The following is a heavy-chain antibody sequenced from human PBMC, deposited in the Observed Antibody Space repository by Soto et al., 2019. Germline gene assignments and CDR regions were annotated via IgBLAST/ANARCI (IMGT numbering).Heavy chain of an antibody. CDR3: ARAPTTVTTAYYFDY. D-gene: IGHD4-17*01. J-gene: IGHJ4*02. V-gene: IGHV3-30-3*01. Sequence: QVQLVESGGGVVQPGRSLRLSCAASGFTFSSYAMHWVRQAPGKGLEWVAVISYDGSNKYYADSVKGRFTISRDNSKNTLYLQMNSIIAEDTAVYYCARAPTTVTTAYYFDYWGQGTLVTVSS. CDR1: GFTFSSYA. CDR2: ISYDGSNK.